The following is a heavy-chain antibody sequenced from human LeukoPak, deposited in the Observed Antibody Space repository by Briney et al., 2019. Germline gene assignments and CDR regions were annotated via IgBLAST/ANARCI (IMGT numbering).Heavy chain of an antibody. V-gene: IGHV4-34*01. D-gene: IGHD3-16*02. CDR3: ARGDYDYVWGSYRCTYAFDI. CDR1: GGSFSGYY. CDR2: INHSGST. J-gene: IGHJ3*02. Sequence: PSETLSLTCAVYGGSFSGYYWSWIRQPPGKGLEWIGEINHSGSTNYNPSLKSRVTISVDTSKNQFSLKLSSVTAADTAVYYCARGDYDYVWGSYRCTYAFDIWGQGTMVTVSS.